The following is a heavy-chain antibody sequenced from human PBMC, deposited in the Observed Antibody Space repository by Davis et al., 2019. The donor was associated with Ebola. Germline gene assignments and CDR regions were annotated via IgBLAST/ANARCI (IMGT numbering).Heavy chain of an antibody. D-gene: IGHD4-17*01. Sequence: PGGSLRLSCLASGFTFGNYNMNWVRQTPGKGLEWVSYISGGGRTIYYADSVKGRFTISRDNAKNSLYLQMNSLRAEDTAVYYCARAAGSTTLTAPSMDVWGQGTTVTVSS. CDR1: GFTFGNYN. CDR3: ARAAGSTTLTAPSMDV. CDR2: ISGGGRTI. V-gene: IGHV3-48*04. J-gene: IGHJ6*02.